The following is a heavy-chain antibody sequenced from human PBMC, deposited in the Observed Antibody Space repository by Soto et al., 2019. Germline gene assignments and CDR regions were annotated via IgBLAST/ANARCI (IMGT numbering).Heavy chain of an antibody. V-gene: IGHV1-18*01. CDR1: GYTFTSYG. J-gene: IGHJ5*02. D-gene: IGHD3-3*01. CDR3: ARDSSPFWSGRWANWFDP. Sequence: QVQLVQSGAEVKKPGASVKVSCKASGYTFTSYGVTWVRQAPGQGLEWMGWSSGFNRNTNYAQKFQGRVTMTRDTSISTAYMELSRLRSDDTAVYYCARDSSPFWSGRWANWFDPWGQGTLVTVSS. CDR2: SSGFNRNT.